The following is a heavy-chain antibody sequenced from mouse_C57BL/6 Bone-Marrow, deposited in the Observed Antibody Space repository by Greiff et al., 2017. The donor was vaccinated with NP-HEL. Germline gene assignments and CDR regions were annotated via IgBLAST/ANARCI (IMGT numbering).Heavy chain of an antibody. V-gene: IGHV1-19*01. CDR1: GYTFTDYY. CDR2: INPYNGGT. J-gene: IGHJ1*03. D-gene: IGHD1-1*01. CDR3: ARRRYYYGSSGV. Sequence: VQLQQSGPVLVKPGASVKMSCKASGYTFTDYYMNWVKQSHGKSLEWIGVINPYNGGTSYNQKFKGKATLTVDKSSSTAYMELNSLTSEDSAVYYCARRRYYYGSSGVWGTGTTVTVSS.